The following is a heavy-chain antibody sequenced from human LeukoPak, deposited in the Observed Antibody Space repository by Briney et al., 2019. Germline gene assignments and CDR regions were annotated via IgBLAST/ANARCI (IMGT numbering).Heavy chain of an antibody. D-gene: IGHD3-10*01. CDR1: GYSISSGYY. CDR3: ARESHYYYPSGSYSTFDY. Sequence: SETLSLTCTVSGYSISSGYYWGWIRRPPGKGLEWIGYIYYSGSTNYNPSLKSRVTISLDTSKKHFSLKLSSMTAADTAVYYCARESHYYYPSGSYSTFDYWGQGTLVTVSS. CDR2: IYYSGST. V-gene: IGHV4-61*01. J-gene: IGHJ4*02.